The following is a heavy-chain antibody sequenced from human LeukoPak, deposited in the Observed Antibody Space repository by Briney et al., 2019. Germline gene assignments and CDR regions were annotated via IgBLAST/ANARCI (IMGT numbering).Heavy chain of an antibody. CDR1: GFTFSSYA. CDR2: ISYDGSNK. V-gene: IGHV3-30*04. CDR3: ARGATPLVVPAAMGPFDY. Sequence: GGSLRLSCAASGFTFSSYAMHWVRQAPSKGLEWVAVISYDGSNKYYADSVKGRFTISRDNSKNTLYLQMNSLRAEDTAVYYCARGATPLVVPAAMGPFDYWGQGTLVTVSS. D-gene: IGHD2-2*01. J-gene: IGHJ4*02.